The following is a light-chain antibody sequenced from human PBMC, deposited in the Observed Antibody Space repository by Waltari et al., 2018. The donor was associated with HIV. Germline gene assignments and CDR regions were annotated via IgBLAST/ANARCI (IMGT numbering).Light chain of an antibody. CDR1: SSDVGGYNY. Sequence: QSALTQPASVSGSPRQSITISCTGTSSDVGGYNYVYWYQQHPGKAPQFMIYEVSKRHSGVSKRFAGSKSGNTAARTISGLQAEDEADYYCSSYTSTSTGVFGTGTKVTVL. CDR3: SSYTSTSTGV. CDR2: EVS. J-gene: IGLJ1*01. V-gene: IGLV2-14*01.